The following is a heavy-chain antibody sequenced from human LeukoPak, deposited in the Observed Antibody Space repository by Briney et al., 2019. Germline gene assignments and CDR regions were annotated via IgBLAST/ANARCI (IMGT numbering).Heavy chain of an antibody. J-gene: IGHJ4*02. CDR3: AKNVVGEYSSSSGVDY. Sequence: GGSLRLSCAASGFTFSSYAMHWVRQAPGKGLEWVAVISYDGSNKYYADSVKGRFTISRDNSKNTLYLQMNSLRAEDTAVYYCAKNVVGEYSSSSGVDYWGQGTLVTVSS. CDR2: ISYDGSNK. V-gene: IGHV3-30-3*02. CDR1: GFTFSSYA. D-gene: IGHD6-6*01.